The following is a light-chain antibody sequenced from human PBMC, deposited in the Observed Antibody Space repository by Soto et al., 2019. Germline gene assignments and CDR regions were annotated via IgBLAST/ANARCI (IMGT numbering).Light chain of an antibody. CDR2: KAS. CDR3: QHYDSYSPTWT. J-gene: IGKJ1*01. V-gene: IGKV1-5*03. Sequence: DIQMTQSPSTLSASVGDRVSITCRASQSIGDWLAWYQQKPGKAPKLLIYKASNLQSGVPSRFSGSGSATDFTLTISSLQPDDFATYYCQHYDSYSPTWTFGQGTKVDIK. CDR1: QSIGDW.